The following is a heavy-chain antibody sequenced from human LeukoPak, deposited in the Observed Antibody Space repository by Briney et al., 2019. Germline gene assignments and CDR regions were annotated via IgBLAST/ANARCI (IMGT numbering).Heavy chain of an antibody. Sequence: GASVKVSCKASGYTFTSYGISWVRQAPGQGLEWMGWISAYNGNTNYAQKLQGRVTMTTDTSTSTAYMELRSLRSDDTAVYYCARASLNSNVLLWFGELFRSYPPANWFDPWGQGTLVTVSS. D-gene: IGHD3-10*01. CDR3: ARASLNSNVLLWFGELFRSYPPANWFDP. CDR2: ISAYNGNT. V-gene: IGHV1-18*01. CDR1: GYTFTSYG. J-gene: IGHJ5*02.